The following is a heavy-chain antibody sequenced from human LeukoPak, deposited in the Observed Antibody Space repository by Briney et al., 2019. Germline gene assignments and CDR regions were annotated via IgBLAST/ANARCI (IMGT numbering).Heavy chain of an antibody. J-gene: IGHJ4*02. CDR3: AKDARRSSGWWFFDH. CDR2: INPNGGST. D-gene: IGHD6-19*01. Sequence: GASVNVSCKASGYTFTSYYLHWVRQAPGQGLEWMGVINPNGGSTTDAQKFQGRVTMTRDRSASTVYMELYSLRAEDTAVYYCAKDARRSSGWWFFDHWGQGTLVTVSS. V-gene: IGHV1-46*01. CDR1: GYTFTSYY.